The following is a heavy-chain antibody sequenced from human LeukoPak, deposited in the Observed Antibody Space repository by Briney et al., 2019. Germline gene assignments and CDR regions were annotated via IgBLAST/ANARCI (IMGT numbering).Heavy chain of an antibody. CDR3: ARSPYYGGNWAADY. J-gene: IGHJ4*02. CDR1: GYTFTSYG. V-gene: IGHV1-18*01. D-gene: IGHD4-23*01. Sequence: ASVKVSCKASGYTFTSYGISWVRQAPGRGLEWMGWISAYNGNTNYAQKLQGRVTMTTDTSTSTAYMELRSLRSDDTAVYYCARSPYYGGNWAADYWGQGTLVTVSS. CDR2: ISAYNGNT.